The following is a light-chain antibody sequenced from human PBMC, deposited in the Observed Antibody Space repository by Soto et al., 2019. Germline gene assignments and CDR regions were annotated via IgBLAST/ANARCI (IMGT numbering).Light chain of an antibody. Sequence: DIQMTQSPSSLSAFVGDRVTITCRASQGISNHLAWYQQKVGEVPKLLIFAAATLQSGVPSRFSGSGSGTDFTLTISSLQPEDAATYYCQKYNSAPLTFGQGTKVDIK. CDR1: QGISNH. V-gene: IGKV1-27*01. J-gene: IGKJ1*01. CDR2: AAA. CDR3: QKYNSAPLT.